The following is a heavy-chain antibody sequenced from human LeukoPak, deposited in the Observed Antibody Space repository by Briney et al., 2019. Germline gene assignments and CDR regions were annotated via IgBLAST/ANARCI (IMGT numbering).Heavy chain of an antibody. CDR3: ARGLEDGDCGDY. D-gene: IGHD2-21*02. V-gene: IGHV3-30*02. CDR2: IRYDGSNK. CDR1: GFTFSSYG. J-gene: IGHJ4*02. Sequence: GGSLRLSCAASGFTFSSYGMRWVRQASGKGLEWVAFIRYDGSNKYYADSVKGRFTISRDNSKNTLYLQMNSLRAEDTAVYYCARGLEDGDCGDYWGQGTLVTVSS.